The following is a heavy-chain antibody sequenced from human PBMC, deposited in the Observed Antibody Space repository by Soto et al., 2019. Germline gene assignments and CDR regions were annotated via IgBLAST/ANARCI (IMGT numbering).Heavy chain of an antibody. J-gene: IGHJ4*02. Sequence: EVQLLESGGGLVQPGGSLRLSCAASGFTFSSYAMSWVRQAPGKGLEWVSAISGSGGSTYYADSVKGRFTISRDNSKNTLYLQINSLRAEDTAVYYCAKVNAGMVYALYFDYWGQGTLVTVSS. D-gene: IGHD2-8*01. CDR2: ISGSGGST. CDR3: AKVNAGMVYALYFDY. V-gene: IGHV3-23*01. CDR1: GFTFSSYA.